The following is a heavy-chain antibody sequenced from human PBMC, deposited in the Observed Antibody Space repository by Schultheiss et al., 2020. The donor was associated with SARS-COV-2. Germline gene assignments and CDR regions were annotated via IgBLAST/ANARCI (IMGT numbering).Heavy chain of an antibody. V-gene: IGHV3-74*01. D-gene: IGHD3/OR15-3a*01. Sequence: GESLKISCAASGFTFSSYWMHWVRQAPGKGLVWVSRINSDGSSTSYADSVKGRFTISRDNAKNSLYLEMNSLRADDSAVYYCARDFWTFFDWGQGTLVTVSS. CDR1: GFTFSSYW. CDR2: INSDGSST. CDR3: ARDFWTFFD. J-gene: IGHJ4*02.